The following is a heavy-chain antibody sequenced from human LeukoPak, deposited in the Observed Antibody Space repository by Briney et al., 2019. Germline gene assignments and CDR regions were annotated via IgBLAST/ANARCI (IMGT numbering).Heavy chain of an antibody. CDR1: GFTFSSYA. D-gene: IGHD6-19*01. Sequence: GGSLRLSCTVSGFTFSSYAMSWVRQSPGKGLEWVSAISSSGDTTYYADSVKGRFTISRDNSKNMLFLQLSSLGAEDTAVYYCAKGQGSGWYAYFDYWGQGTLVTVSS. CDR2: ISSSGDTT. CDR3: AKGQGSGWYAYFDY. J-gene: IGHJ4*02. V-gene: IGHV3-23*01.